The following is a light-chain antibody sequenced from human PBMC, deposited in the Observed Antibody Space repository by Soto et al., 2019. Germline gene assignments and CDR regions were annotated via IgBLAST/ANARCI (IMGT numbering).Light chain of an antibody. CDR2: GAS. V-gene: IGKV3-20*01. Sequence: EIVLTQSPGTLSLSPGERATLSCRASHSVSSSYLAWYQQKPGQAPRLLIYGASSRATGIPDRFSGSGSGTDFTLTITRLEPEDFAVYYCQQYGSSPPITYGQRTRLE. J-gene: IGKJ5*01. CDR3: QQYGSSPPIT. CDR1: HSVSSSY.